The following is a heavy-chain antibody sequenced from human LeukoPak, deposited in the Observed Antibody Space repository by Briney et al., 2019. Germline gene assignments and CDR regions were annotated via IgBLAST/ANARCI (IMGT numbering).Heavy chain of an antibody. J-gene: IGHJ4*02. V-gene: IGHV1-18*01. CDR3: ARDSWVDIVATMPLDY. CDR1: GYTFTSYA. D-gene: IGHD5-12*01. Sequence: ASVKVSCKASGYTFTSYAMNWVRQAPGQGLEWMGWISAYNGNTNYAQKLQGRVTMTTDTSTSTAYMELRSLRSDDTAVYYCARDSWVDIVATMPLDYWSQGTLVTVSS. CDR2: ISAYNGNT.